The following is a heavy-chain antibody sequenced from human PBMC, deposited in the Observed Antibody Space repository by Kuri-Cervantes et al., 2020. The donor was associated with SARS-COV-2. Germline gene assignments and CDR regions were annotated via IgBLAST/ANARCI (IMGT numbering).Heavy chain of an antibody. Sequence: SVKVSCKASGGTFSSYAISWVRQAPGQGLEWMGGIIPIFGIANYAQKFQGRVTITADKSTSTAYMELSSLRSEDTAVYYCASMIAAAGTRLYNWFDPWGQGTLVTVSS. J-gene: IGHJ5*02. V-gene: IGHV1-69*10. CDR3: ASMIAAAGTRLYNWFDP. CDR2: IIPIFGIA. CDR1: GGTFSSYA. D-gene: IGHD6-13*01.